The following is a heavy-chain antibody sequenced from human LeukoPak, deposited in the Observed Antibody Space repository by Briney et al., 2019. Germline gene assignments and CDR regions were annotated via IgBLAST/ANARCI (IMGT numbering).Heavy chain of an antibody. V-gene: IGHV1-8*01. Sequence: ASVKVSCKASGYTFTSYDINWVGQATGQGREWMGWMNPNSGNTGYAQKFQGRVTMTRNTSISTAYMELSSLRSEDTAVYYCARGGYSSSRYYYYGMDVWGQGTTVTVSS. CDR1: GYTFTSYD. J-gene: IGHJ6*02. CDR2: MNPNSGNT. D-gene: IGHD6-6*01. CDR3: ARGGYSSSRYYYYGMDV.